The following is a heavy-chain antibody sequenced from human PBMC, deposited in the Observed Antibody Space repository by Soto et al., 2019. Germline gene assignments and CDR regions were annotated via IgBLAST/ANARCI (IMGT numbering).Heavy chain of an antibody. D-gene: IGHD5-18*01. J-gene: IGHJ4*02. CDR2: IIPIFGTA. V-gene: IGHV1-69*14. CDR1: GGTFSSYT. CDR3: TRGVDAAMVGY. Sequence: QVQLVQSGAEVKTPGSSVKVSCKASGGTFSSYTISWVRQAPGQGLEWMGGIIPIFGTAKYAQKFQERVTITADTDTDTAYMELSSLRSEDTAMYYCTRGVDAAMVGYWGQGTLVTVSS.